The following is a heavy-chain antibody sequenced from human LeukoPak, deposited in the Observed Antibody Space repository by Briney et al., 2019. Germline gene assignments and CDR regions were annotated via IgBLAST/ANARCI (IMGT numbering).Heavy chain of an antibody. Sequence: GESLKISCKGSGYSFTSYWIGWVRQMPGKGLEWMGIIYPGDSDTRYSPSFQGQVTISADKSISTAYLQWSSLEASDTAMYYCARLWYYDSSGYYYNYYYYMDVWGKGTTVTVSS. CDR3: ARLWYYDSSGYYYNYYYYMDV. CDR1: GYSFTSYW. D-gene: IGHD3-22*01. CDR2: IYPGDSDT. J-gene: IGHJ6*03. V-gene: IGHV5-51*01.